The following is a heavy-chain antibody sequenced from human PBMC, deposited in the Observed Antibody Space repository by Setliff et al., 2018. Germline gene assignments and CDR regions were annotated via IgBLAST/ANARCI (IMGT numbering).Heavy chain of an antibody. V-gene: IGHV3-43*01. CDR1: GFKFYDYT. J-gene: IGHJ4*02. D-gene: IGHD3-22*01. CDR2: ITWDGGTR. CDR3: VRSTSYLDRRGYKGYYFDH. Sequence: GGSLRLSCAASGFKFYDYTMHWVRQAPGKGLEWVSLITWDGGTRNFAESVKGRFTISRDNNNNSLYLQMDSLRNEDTALYYCVRSTSYLDRRGYKGYYFDHWGQGTPVTVSS.